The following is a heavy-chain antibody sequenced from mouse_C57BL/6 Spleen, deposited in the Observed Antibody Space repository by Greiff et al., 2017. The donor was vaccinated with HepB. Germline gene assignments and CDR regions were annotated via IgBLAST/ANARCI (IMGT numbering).Heavy chain of an antibody. CDR2: IDPSDSYT. D-gene: IGHD2-4*01. CDR3: ARSYDYDGRYLDY. J-gene: IGHJ2*01. V-gene: IGHV1-69*01. Sequence: QVQLQQPGAELVMPGASVKLSCKASGYTFTSYWMHWVKQRPGQGLEWIGEIDPSDSYTNYNQKFKGKSTLTVDKSSSTTYMQISSLTSEDSAVYYCARSYDYDGRYLDYWGQGTTLTVSS. CDR1: GYTFTSYW.